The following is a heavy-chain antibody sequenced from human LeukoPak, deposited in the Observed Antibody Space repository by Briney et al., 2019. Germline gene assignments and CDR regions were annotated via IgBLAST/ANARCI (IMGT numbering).Heavy chain of an antibody. J-gene: IGHJ4*02. D-gene: IGHD2/OR15-2a*01. V-gene: IGHV3-23*01. CDR3: AKVVAGNIDYYFDY. CDR2: INLSSLRT. Sequence: PGGSLRLSCGASGFTFTSSAMSWVRQAPGKGLEWVSAINLSSLRTYYADSVKGRFTISRDSPKNTLYLQMRNLRVEHTAVYYCAKVVAGNIDYYFDYWGQGILVAVSS. CDR1: GFTFTSSA.